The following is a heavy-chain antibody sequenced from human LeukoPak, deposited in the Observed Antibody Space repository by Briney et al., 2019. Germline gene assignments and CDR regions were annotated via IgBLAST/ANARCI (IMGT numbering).Heavy chain of an antibody. D-gene: IGHD3-10*01. Sequence: GGSLRLSCAASGFTFSSYAMSWVRHSPGKGLEWVSSISSSSSYIYYADSVKGRFTISRDNAKNSLSLQMNSLRAEDTAIYYCARDSYWLGGSIGAFDIWGQGTMVTVSS. CDR1: GFTFSSYA. V-gene: IGHV3-21*06. J-gene: IGHJ3*02. CDR2: ISSSSSYI. CDR3: ARDSYWLGGSIGAFDI.